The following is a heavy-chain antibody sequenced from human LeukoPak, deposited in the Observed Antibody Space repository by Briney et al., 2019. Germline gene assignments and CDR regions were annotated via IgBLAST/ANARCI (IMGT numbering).Heavy chain of an antibody. J-gene: IGHJ4*02. D-gene: IGHD4-17*01. Sequence: PGGSLRLSCSASGFTFSSYAMHWVRQAPGKGLEYVSAISSNGDNTYYADSVKVRFTISRDNSKNTLFLQMSSLRVEDTAVYYCVKTLFGDYGSDWGQGTLVTVSS. CDR3: VKTLFGDYGSD. CDR1: GFTFSSYA. CDR2: ISSNGDNT. V-gene: IGHV3-64D*06.